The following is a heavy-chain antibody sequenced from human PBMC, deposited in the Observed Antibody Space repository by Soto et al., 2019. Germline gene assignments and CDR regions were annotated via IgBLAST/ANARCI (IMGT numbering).Heavy chain of an antibody. CDR1: GFTFSSYS. CDR3: ASMNIVGAENAFDI. D-gene: IGHD2-21*01. J-gene: IGHJ4*02. CDR2: ISSKSRYT. Sequence: WGSLSLTCAASGFTFSSYSLNWVRQPPGKGLEWVTWISSKSRYTNYIDSVKRRFTMSVDTANNSLYLQMTCVTVADTAVYYCASMNIVGAENAFDIWGQGTLVTVSS. V-gene: IGHV3-21*01.